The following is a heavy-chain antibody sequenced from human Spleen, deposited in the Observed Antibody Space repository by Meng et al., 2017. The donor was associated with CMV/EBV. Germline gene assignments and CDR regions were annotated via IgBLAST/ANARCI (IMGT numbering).Heavy chain of an antibody. D-gene: IGHD6-13*01. Sequence: ASGFAFPSYAFRWLRQAPGGGLEWVAVISHDGSSQYYTDSVKSRFTISRDNSKNTLYLQMNSLRFEDTAMYYCASLIAPAGTVFDYWGQGTLVTVSS. CDR2: ISHDGSSQ. CDR3: ASLIAPAGTVFDY. V-gene: IGHV3-30*04. CDR1: GFAFPSYA. J-gene: IGHJ4*02.